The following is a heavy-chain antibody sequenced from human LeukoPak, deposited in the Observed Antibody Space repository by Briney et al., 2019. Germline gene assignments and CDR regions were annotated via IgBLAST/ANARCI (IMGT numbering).Heavy chain of an antibody. V-gene: IGHV2-5*02. Sequence: SGPTLVNPTQTLTLTCTFSGFSLSTSGVGVGWIRQPPGKALEWLALIYWDDDKRYSPSLKSRLTITKDTSKNQVVLTMTNMDPVDTATYYCAHSLKPTVVTLEYYFDYWGQGTLVTVSS. CDR2: IYWDDDK. CDR1: GFSLSTSGVG. J-gene: IGHJ4*02. CDR3: AHSLKPTVVTLEYYFDY. D-gene: IGHD4-23*01.